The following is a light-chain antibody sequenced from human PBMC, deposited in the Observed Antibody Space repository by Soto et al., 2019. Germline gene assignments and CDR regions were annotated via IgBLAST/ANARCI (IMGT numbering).Light chain of an antibody. V-gene: IGLV2-14*01. CDR3: SSYTSSSTLVYV. Sequence: QSALTQPASVSGSPGQSITISCTGTSSDVGGYNYVSWYQQHPGKAPKLMIYDVNNRPSEVANRFSGSKSGNTASLTISGLQPEDEADYYCSSYTSSSTLVYVFGTGTKLTVL. CDR1: SSDVGGYNY. J-gene: IGLJ1*01. CDR2: DVN.